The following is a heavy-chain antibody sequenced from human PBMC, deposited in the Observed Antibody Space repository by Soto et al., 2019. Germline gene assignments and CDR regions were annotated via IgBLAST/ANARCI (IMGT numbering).Heavy chain of an antibody. Sequence: EVQLVESGGGLVKPGGSLRLSCAASGFTFSSYSMNWVRQAPGKGLEWVSSISSSSSYIYYPDSVKGRFTISRDNAKNSLYLQMNSLRAEDTAVYYCARAYSGSYYNSQFDYWGQGTLVTVSS. D-gene: IGHD3-10*01. CDR2: ISSSSSYI. J-gene: IGHJ4*02. CDR3: ARAYSGSYYNSQFDY. CDR1: GFTFSSYS. V-gene: IGHV3-21*01.